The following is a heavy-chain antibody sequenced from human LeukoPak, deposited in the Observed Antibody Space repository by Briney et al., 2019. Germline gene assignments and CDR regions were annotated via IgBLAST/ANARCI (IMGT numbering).Heavy chain of an antibody. D-gene: IGHD6-19*01. V-gene: IGHV1-2*04. Sequence: APVKVSCKASGYTFTGYYMHWVRQAPGQGLEWMGWINPNSGGTNYAQKFQGWVTMTRDTSISTAYMELSRLRSDDTAVYYCARVSHQWLVGFDYWGQGTLVTVSS. CDR3: ARVSHQWLVGFDY. CDR2: INPNSGGT. CDR1: GYTFTGYY. J-gene: IGHJ4*02.